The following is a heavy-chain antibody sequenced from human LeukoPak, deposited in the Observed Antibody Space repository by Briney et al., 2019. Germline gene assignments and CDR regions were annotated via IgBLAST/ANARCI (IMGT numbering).Heavy chain of an antibody. Sequence: SETLSLTCTVSGASISNDYWSWIRQPPGKGLEWIGYIYPSARSNYNPSLKSRVTISVDTSKNQVSLKLSSVTAADTAVYYCARGHMGLDYWGQGTLVTVSS. J-gene: IGHJ4*02. D-gene: IGHD1-26*01. CDR1: GASISNDY. CDR3: ARGHMGLDY. V-gene: IGHV4-59*12. CDR2: IYPSARS.